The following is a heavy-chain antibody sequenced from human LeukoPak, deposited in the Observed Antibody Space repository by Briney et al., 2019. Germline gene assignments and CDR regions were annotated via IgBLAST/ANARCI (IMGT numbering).Heavy chain of an antibody. CDR2: INPSGGST. CDR3: ARGLIQQQLVGPYYYYYYMDV. J-gene: IGHJ6*03. D-gene: IGHD6-13*01. CDR1: GYTFTSYY. V-gene: IGHV1-46*01. Sequence: ASVKVSCKASGYTFTSYYMHWVRQAPGQGLEWMGIINPSGGSTSYAQKSQGRVTMTRDMSTSTVYMELSSLRSEDTAVYYCARGLIQQQLVGPYYYYYYMDVWGKGTTVTVSS.